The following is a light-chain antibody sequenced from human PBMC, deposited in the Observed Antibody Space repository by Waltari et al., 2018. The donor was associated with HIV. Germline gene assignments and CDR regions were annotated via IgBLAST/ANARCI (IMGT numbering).Light chain of an antibody. Sequence: QSALTQPPSASGSPGQSVTISCTGTNSDIGGYNYVSWYQQHPGKAPKLVISEVTKRPSGVPDRFSGSKSGTTVSLTVSGLQAEDEADYYCSSYADRNGFYVVFGGGTRLTVL. CDR3: SSYADRNGFYVV. J-gene: IGLJ2*01. V-gene: IGLV2-8*01. CDR2: EVT. CDR1: NSDIGGYNY.